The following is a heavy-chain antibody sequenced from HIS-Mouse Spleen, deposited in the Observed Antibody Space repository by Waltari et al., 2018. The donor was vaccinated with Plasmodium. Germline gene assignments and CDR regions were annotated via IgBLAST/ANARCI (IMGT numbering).Heavy chain of an antibody. V-gene: IGHV3-7*01. D-gene: IGHD6-13*01. CDR3: ASSWYWYFDL. Sequence: EVQLVESGGGLVQPGGSLSLSCAASGFTFSSYWRSGVRQAPGKGLEWVANIKQDGSEKYYVDSVKGRFTISRDNAKNSLYLQMNSLRAEDTAVYYCASSWYWYFDLWGRGTLVTVSS. J-gene: IGHJ2*01. CDR1: GFTFSSYW. CDR2: IKQDGSEK.